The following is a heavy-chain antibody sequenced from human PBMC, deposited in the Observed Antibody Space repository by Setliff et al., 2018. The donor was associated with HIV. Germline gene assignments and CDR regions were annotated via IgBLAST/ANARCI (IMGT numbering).Heavy chain of an antibody. D-gene: IGHD1-7*01. J-gene: IGHJ3*01. CDR2: ISPYNGDT. V-gene: IGHV1-18*04. CDR3: AREYRATLNFRMAFDF. Sequence: WASVKVSCKASGYTLTGYYMPWVRLAPAHGLEWMGWISPYNGDTEYARRFQGRVTLTTDTSSTTAYLELGSLTSDDTAMYFCAREYRATLNFRMAFDFWGQGTMVTVSS. CDR1: GYTLTGYY.